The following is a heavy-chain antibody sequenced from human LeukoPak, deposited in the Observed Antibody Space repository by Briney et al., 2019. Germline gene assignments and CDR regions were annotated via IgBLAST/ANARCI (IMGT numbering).Heavy chain of an antibody. CDR1: GYSISSGYY. CDR2: IFHSGNT. V-gene: IGHV4-38-2*01. Sequence: PSETLSLTCAVSGYSISSGYYWGWIRHPPGKGLEWIESIFHSGNTYYNPSLKSRVTMSVDTSKNQFSLRLTSVTAADTAAYYCARFRRGWYFDYWSQGTLVTVSS. J-gene: IGHJ4*02. D-gene: IGHD3-10*01. CDR3: ARFRRGWYFDY.